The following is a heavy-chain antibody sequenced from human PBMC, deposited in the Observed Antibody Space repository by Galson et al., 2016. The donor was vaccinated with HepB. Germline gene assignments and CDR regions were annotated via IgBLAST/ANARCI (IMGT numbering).Heavy chain of an antibody. V-gene: IGHV3-23*01. CDR2: ISRSGDTT. D-gene: IGHD6-19*01. CDR1: GFMFSSSA. Sequence: SLRLSCAASGFMFSSSAMSWVRQAPGKGLEWVSAISRSGDTTYYADSVTGRFTISRDNSKNTVYLQMNSLRVEDTAVYYCARDRGAPTSGWYYFDFWGQGALVTVSS. J-gene: IGHJ4*02. CDR3: ARDRGAPTSGWYYFDF.